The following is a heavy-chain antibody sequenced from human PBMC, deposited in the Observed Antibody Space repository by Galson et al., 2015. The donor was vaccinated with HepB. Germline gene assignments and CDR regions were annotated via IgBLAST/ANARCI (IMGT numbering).Heavy chain of an antibody. V-gene: IGHV1-2*04. Sequence: SVKVSCKASGYTFTGYYMHWVRQASGQGLGWMGWINPNSGGTNYAQKFQGWVTMTRDTSISTAYMELSRLRSDDTAVYYCARGPEIVVVPAASYGMDVWGQGTTVTVSS. CDR2: INPNSGGT. CDR1: GYTFTGYY. CDR3: ARGPEIVVVPAASYGMDV. J-gene: IGHJ6*02. D-gene: IGHD2-2*01.